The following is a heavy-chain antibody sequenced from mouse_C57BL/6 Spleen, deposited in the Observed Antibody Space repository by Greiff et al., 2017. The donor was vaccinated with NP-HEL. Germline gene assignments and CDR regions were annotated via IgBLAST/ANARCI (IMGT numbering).Heavy chain of an antibody. CDR3: AREEDGYSAWFAY. CDR1: GYTFTDYN. D-gene: IGHD2-3*01. J-gene: IGHJ3*01. Sequence: EVQLQESGPELVKPGASVKMSCKASGYTFTDYNMHWVKQSHGKSLEWIGYINPNNGGTSYNQKFKGKATLTVNKSSSTAYMELRSLTSEDSAVYYCAREEDGYSAWFAYWGQGTLVTVSA. CDR2: INPNNGGT. V-gene: IGHV1-22*01.